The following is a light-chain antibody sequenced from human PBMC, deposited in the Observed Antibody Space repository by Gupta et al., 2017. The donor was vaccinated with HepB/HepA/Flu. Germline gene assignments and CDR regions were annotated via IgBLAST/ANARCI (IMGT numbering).Light chain of an antibody. CDR3: QQYNSYPFT. J-gene: IGKJ2*01. Sequence: DIQMTQSHSTLSASVGDRVTITCRASQSISTWLAWYQRKPGKAPKLLIYKASSLESGVPSRFSGSGSGTEFTLTISSLQPDDFATYYCQQYNSYPFTFGQGTKLEIK. CDR1: QSISTW. CDR2: KAS. V-gene: IGKV1-5*03.